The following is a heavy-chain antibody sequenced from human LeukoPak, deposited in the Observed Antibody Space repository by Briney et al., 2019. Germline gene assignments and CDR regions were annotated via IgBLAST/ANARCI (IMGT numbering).Heavy chain of an antibody. J-gene: IGHJ4*02. CDR3: AKDAPELLDY. CDR1: GFTFSSYG. V-gene: IGHV3-30*02. CDR2: IRYDGSNK. Sequence: PGGSLRLSYAASGFTFSSYGMHWVRQAPGKGLEWVAFIRYDGSNKYYADSVKGRFTISRDNSKNTLYLQMNSLRAEDTAVYYCAKDAPELLDYWGQGTLVTVSS. D-gene: IGHD3-10*01.